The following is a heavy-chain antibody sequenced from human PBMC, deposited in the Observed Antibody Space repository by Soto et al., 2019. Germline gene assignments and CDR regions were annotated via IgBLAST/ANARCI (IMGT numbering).Heavy chain of an antibody. CDR2: IKSTKDGGAR. J-gene: IGHJ4*02. CDR1: GFMFSSAW. V-gene: IGHV3-15*01. D-gene: IGHD1-1*01. Sequence: EVQVVESGGDLVEPGGYLRLSCVTSGFMFSSAWMSWVRQAPGKGLEWVARIKSTKDGGARDYAAPVNGRFSISRDDSKSTVYLQMNSLRAEDTALYYCVEGWNDFWGQGTLVTVSS. CDR3: VEGWNDF.